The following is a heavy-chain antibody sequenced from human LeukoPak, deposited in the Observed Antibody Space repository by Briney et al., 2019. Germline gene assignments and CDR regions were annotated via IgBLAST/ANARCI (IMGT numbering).Heavy chain of an antibody. CDR2: IYYSGST. J-gene: IGHJ4*02. Sequence: SETLSLTCTVSGXSISSYYRSWIRQPPGKGLEWIGYIYYSGSTSYNPSLKSRVTISVDTSKNQFSLKLSSVTAADTAVYHCARDQSGGYYFDYWGQGTLVTVSS. CDR3: ARDQSGGYYFDY. CDR1: GXSISSYY. D-gene: IGHD3-10*01. V-gene: IGHV4-59*01.